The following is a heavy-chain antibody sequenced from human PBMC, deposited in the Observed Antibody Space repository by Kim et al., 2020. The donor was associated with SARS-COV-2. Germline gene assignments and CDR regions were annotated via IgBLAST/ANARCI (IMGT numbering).Heavy chain of an antibody. CDR2: N. Sequence: NDYAVSVKSRITINPDTSKNQFSLQLNSVTPEDTAVYYCAIGYDLTHFDYWGQGTLVTVSS. J-gene: IGHJ4*02. CDR3: AIGYDLTHFDY. D-gene: IGHD5-12*01. V-gene: IGHV6-1*01.